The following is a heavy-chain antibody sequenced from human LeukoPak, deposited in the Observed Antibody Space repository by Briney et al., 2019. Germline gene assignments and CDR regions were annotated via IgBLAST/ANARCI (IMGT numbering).Heavy chain of an antibody. CDR2: IYHSWSI. J-gene: IGHJ5*02. CDR3: ARGLGGPAHWFDP. V-gene: IGHV4-38-2*02. Sequence: PSETLSLTCTVSGYSISSGYYWDWIRQPPGKGLEWIGTIYHSWSIYYNPSLKSRVSISVDTSKHQFSLKLCSVTAADTAVYDCARGLGGPAHWFDPWGQGTLVTVSS. D-gene: IGHD3-16*01. CDR1: GYSISSGYY.